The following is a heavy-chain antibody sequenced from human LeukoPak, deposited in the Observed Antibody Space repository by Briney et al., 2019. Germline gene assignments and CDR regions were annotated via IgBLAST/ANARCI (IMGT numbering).Heavy chain of an antibody. J-gene: IGHJ4*02. CDR1: GFTFDDYG. CDR3: ARDLRFAVDTPIY. Sequence: GGSLRLSCAASGFTFDDYGMSWVRQAPGKGLEWVSGINWNGGSTGYADSVKGRFTISRDNAKNSLYLQMNSLRADDTAVYYCARDLRFAVDTPIYWGQGTLVTVSS. CDR2: INWNGGST. V-gene: IGHV3-20*04. D-gene: IGHD5-18*01.